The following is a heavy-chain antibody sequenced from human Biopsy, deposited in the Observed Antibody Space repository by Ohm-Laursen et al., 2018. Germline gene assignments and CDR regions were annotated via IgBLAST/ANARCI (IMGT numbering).Heavy chain of an antibody. CDR3: ARDSRGGHLNTTLITGKNLDS. V-gene: IGHV4-4*07. J-gene: IGHJ4*02. CDR2: ILFSGDT. CDR1: DKSINKYY. D-gene: IGHD3-16*01. Sequence: GTLSLTCTVTDKSINKYYWSWLRQPAGKGLEYIGRILFSGDTNPDYNPSLKSRISMSMDTSKNQFSLKLNSVTAADTAVYFCARDSRGGHLNTTLITGKNLDSWGQGILVTVSS.